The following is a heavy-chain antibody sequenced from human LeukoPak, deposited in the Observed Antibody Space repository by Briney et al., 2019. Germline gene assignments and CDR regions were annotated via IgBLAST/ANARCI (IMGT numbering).Heavy chain of an antibody. D-gene: IGHD6-13*01. Sequence: PSETLSLTCTVSGGSISSSSYYWGWIRQPPGKGLEWIGSIYYSGSTCYNPSLKSRVTISVDTSKNQFSLKLSSVTAADTAVYYCARDSVIAAAGTAEGYWGQGTLVTVSS. CDR1: GGSISSSSYY. CDR2: IYYSGST. CDR3: ARDSVIAAAGTAEGY. V-gene: IGHV4-39*07. J-gene: IGHJ4*02.